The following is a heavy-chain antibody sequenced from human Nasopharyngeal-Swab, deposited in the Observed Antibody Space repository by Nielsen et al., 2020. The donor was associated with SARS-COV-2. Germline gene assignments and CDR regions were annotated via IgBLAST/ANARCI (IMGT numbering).Heavy chain of an antibody. CDR1: GLGFSNYE. Sequence: GGSLRLSCAASGLGFSNYEMNWVRQAPGKGRDWISYISTTTATIYYADSVKGRFTISRDNAKNSLYLQMNSLKAEDTAVYYCAREVPYSGHDDAFDIWGQGTMVTVSA. J-gene: IGHJ3*02. D-gene: IGHD5-12*01. CDR2: ISTTTATI. V-gene: IGHV3-48*03. CDR3: AREVPYSGHDDAFDI.